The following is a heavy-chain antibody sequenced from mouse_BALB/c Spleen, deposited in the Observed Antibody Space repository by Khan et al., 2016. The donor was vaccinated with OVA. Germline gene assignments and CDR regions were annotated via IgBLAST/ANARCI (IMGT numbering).Heavy chain of an antibody. CDR2: INTETGEP. J-gene: IGHJ4*01. V-gene: IGHV9-2-1*01. CDR3: ATSNPFYSIDY. D-gene: IGHD4-1*01. CDR1: GYSFTDYS. Sequence: QIQLVQSGPELKKPGETVKISCKASGYSFTDYSMQWVKQAPGKGLKWMGWINTETGEPTYADDFKGRLAFSLETSVSTAYLQINNLKNEDTATYFCATSNPFYSIDYWCQGTSVTVSS.